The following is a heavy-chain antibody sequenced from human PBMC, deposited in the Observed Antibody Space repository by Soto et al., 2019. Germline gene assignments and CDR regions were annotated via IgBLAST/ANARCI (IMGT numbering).Heavy chain of an antibody. J-gene: IGHJ4*02. CDR2: INPNSGNT. CDR3: ARASYSRSSESDFDY. V-gene: IGHV1-8*01. Sequence: QVQLVQSGAEVKKPGASVKVSCKASGYSFISYDINWVRQATGQGLEWMGWINPNSGNTDYAQKFQGRVTMTRDTSISTAYMELSSLRSDDTAVYYCARASYSRSSESDFDYWGQGTLVTVSS. D-gene: IGHD6-6*01. CDR1: GYSFISYD.